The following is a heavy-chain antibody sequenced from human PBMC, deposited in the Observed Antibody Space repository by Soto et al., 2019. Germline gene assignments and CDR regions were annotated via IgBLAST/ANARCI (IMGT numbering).Heavy chain of an antibody. CDR1: GGSISSYY. CDR2: IYYSGST. J-gene: IGHJ4*02. CDR3: AREIDGYNSYYFDY. D-gene: IGHD5-12*01. Sequence: SEILSLTCTVSGGSISSYYWSWIRQPPGKGLEWIGYIYYSGSTNYNPSLKSRVTISVDTSKNQFSLKLSSVTAADTAVYYCAREIDGYNSYYFDYWGQGTLVTVSS. V-gene: IGHV4-59*01.